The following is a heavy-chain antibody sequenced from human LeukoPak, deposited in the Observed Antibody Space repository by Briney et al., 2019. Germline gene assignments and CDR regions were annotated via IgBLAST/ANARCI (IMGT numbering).Heavy chain of an antibody. CDR1: GFTFSSYE. CDR2: ISSSGSTI. V-gene: IGHV3-48*03. D-gene: IGHD3-10*01. J-gene: IGHJ6*03. CDR3: ARDNGFGEFDYYYYYMDV. Sequence: PGGSLRLSCAASGFTFSSYEMNWVRQAPGKGLEWVSYISSSGSTIYYADSVKGRFTISRDNAKNSLYLQMNSLRAEDTAVYYCARDNGFGEFDYYYYYMDVWGKGTTVTISS.